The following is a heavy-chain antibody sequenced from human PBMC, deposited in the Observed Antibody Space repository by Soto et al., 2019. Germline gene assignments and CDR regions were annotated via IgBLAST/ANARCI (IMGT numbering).Heavy chain of an antibody. J-gene: IGHJ4*02. V-gene: IGHV1-18*01. CDR3: ARGQSLSRQVAPDN. CDR2: INTYNGNT. Sequence: AAVQVSCNASGYTSTSYAMHWVRQAPAQRLEWMGWINTYNGNTNYAQKLQGRVTMTTDTSTSTAYMELRSLRSDDTAVYYCARGQSLSRQVAPDNWAKGNQFTLSS. CDR1: GYTSTSYA. D-gene: IGHD6-6*01.